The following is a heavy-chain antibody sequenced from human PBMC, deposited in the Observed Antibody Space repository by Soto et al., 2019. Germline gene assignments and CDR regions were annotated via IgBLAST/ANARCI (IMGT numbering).Heavy chain of an antibody. D-gene: IGHD5-12*01. CDR2: ISGSGGRT. J-gene: IGHJ3*02. Sequence: EVKLLESGGGLEQPGGSLRLSCAASGFTFSSYAMNWVRQAPGKGLEWVSGISGSGGRTYYADSLKGRFTISRDNSKNTLYLQMNSLRAEDTAVYYCAKDREVPTLDAFDIWGQGTMVTVSS. CDR3: AKDREVPTLDAFDI. CDR1: GFTFSSYA. V-gene: IGHV3-23*01.